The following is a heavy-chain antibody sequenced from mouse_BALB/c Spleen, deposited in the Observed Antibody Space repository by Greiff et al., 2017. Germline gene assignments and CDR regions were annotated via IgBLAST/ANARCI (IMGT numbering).Heavy chain of an antibody. CDR3: ARGRYGYWYFDV. CDR2: INPSTGYT. J-gene: IGHJ1*01. D-gene: IGHD1-1*02. V-gene: IGHV1-7*01. CDR1: GYTFTSYW. Sequence: QVQLKQSGAELAKPGASVKMSCKASGYTFTSYWMHWVKQRPGQGLEWIGYINPSTGYTEYNQKFKDKATLTADKSSSTAYMQLSSLTSEDSAVYYCARGRYGYWYFDVWGAGTTVTVSS.